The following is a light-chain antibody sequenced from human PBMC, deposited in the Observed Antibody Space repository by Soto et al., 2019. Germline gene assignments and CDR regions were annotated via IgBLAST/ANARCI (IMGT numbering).Light chain of an antibody. CDR3: QQSSSTPQT. J-gene: IGKJ4*01. Sequence: GDRVTITCRASQSISSWLAWYQQKPGKAPKLLIYDASSLESGVPSRFSGSGSGTEFTLTISSLQPDDFAVYYCQQSSSTPQTFGGGTKVDIK. CDR1: QSISSW. V-gene: IGKV1-5*01. CDR2: DAS.